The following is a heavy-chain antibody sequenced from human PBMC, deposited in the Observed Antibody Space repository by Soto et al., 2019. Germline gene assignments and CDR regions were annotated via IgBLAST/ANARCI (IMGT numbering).Heavy chain of an antibody. D-gene: IGHD6-13*01. J-gene: IGHJ4*02. CDR1: GGSFSGYY. CDR2: INHSGST. V-gene: IGHV4-34*01. CDR3: ARIRISPERGDSSHYFDY. Sequence: SETLSLTCAVYGGSFSGYYWSWIRQPPGKGLEWIGEINHSGSTNYNPSLKSRVTISVDTSKNQFSLKLSSVTAADTAVYYCARIRISPERGDSSHYFDYWGQGTLVTVSS.